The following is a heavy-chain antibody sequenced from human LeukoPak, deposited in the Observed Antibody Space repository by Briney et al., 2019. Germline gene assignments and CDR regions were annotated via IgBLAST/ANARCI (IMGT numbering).Heavy chain of an antibody. CDR3: AREGSSWYGNYFDY. CDR1: GGTFSSYA. D-gene: IGHD2-15*01. CDR2: IIPIFGTA. Sequence: GSSVKVSCKASGGTFSSYAISWARQAPGQGLEWMGGIIPIFGTANYAQKFQGRVTITADKSTSTAYMELSSLRSEDTAVYYCAREGSSWYGNYFDYWGQGTLVTVSS. J-gene: IGHJ4*02. V-gene: IGHV1-69*06.